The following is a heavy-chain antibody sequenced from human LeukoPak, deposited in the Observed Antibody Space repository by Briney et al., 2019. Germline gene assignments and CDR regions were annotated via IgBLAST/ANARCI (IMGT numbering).Heavy chain of an antibody. J-gene: IGHJ4*02. CDR3: ARDAVVEDQLLYGACDY. V-gene: IGHV3-21*01. CDR2: ISSSSSYI. D-gene: IGHD2-2*02. CDR1: GFTCSSYS. Sequence: PGGSLRLSCAASGFTCSSYSMNWVRQAPGKGLEWVSSISSSSSYIYYADSVKRRFTISRDKAKNSLYMQMNRLRAEDTAVYYCARDAVVEDQLLYGACDYWGQGTLVTVSS.